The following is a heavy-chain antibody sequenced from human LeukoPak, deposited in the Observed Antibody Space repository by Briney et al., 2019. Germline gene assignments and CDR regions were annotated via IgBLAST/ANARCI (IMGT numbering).Heavy chain of an antibody. CDR2: IKQDGSEK. CDR1: GFTFSSYW. J-gene: IGHJ4*02. CDR3: ARGTLVGATSY. D-gene: IGHD1-26*01. Sequence: GGSLRLSCAASGFTFSSYWMSWVRQAPGKGLKWVANIKQDGSEKYYVDSVKGRFTISRDNAKNSLYLQMNSLRAEDTAVYYCARGTLVGATSYWGQGTLVTVSS. V-gene: IGHV3-7*01.